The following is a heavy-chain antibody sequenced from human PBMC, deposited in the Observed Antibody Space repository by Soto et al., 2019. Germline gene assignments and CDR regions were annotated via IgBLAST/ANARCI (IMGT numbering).Heavy chain of an antibody. CDR1: GYTFTSYG. V-gene: IGHV1-18*01. Sequence: QVQLVQSGAEVKKPGASVKVSCKASGYTFTSYGISWVRQAPGQGLEWMGWISAYTGNTNYAQKLQGRVTLTTDTSTSTAYMEMRSLRSDDTAVYSCARDLMTTVTTRWFDPWGQGTLVTVSS. J-gene: IGHJ5*02. CDR3: ARDLMTTVTTRWFDP. CDR2: ISAYTGNT. D-gene: IGHD4-17*01.